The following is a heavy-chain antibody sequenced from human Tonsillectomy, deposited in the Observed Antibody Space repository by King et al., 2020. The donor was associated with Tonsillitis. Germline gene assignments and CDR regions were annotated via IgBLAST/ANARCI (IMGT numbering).Heavy chain of an antibody. Sequence: VQLVESGAEVKKPGSSVRVSCKPSGGTFSTSTVAWVRQARGQGLEWMGVIIPTVGAADYAQRFQGRVTITADESTSTAYMELSSLKSEDTAIYYCARGGGDFGQFFDYWGQGTLVTVSS. V-gene: IGHV1-69*01. CDR2: IIPTVGAA. CDR1: GGTFSTST. J-gene: IGHJ4*02. D-gene: IGHD3-10*01. CDR3: ARGGGDFGQFFDY.